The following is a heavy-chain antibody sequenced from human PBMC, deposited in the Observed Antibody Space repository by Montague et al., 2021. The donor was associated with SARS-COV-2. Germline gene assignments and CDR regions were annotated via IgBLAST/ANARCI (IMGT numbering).Heavy chain of an antibody. J-gene: IGHJ4*02. V-gene: IGHV4-34*01. Sequence: SETLSLTCAVYGGSFSGYYWSWIRQPPGKGLEWIGEINHSGSTNXNPSLKSRVTISVDTSKNQFSLKLSSVTAADTAVYYCAGEIWGGNSYWGQGTLVTVSS. CDR2: INHSGST. CDR3: AGEIWGGNSY. D-gene: IGHD4-23*01. CDR1: GGSFSGYY.